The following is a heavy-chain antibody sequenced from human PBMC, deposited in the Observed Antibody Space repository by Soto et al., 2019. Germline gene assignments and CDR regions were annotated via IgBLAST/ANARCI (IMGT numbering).Heavy chain of an antibody. Sequence: QVQLVQSGAEVKKPGASVKVSCKASGYTFTSYGISWVRQAPGQGLEWMGWISANNGNTNYAQKIQGRVTMTTDTPTSPAYMELRSLRSDDTAVYYCARDGRYSGRYGGYYFDYWGQGTLVTVSS. CDR2: ISANNGNT. D-gene: IGHD1-26*01. J-gene: IGHJ4*02. CDR1: GYTFTSYG. V-gene: IGHV1-18*01. CDR3: ARDGRYSGRYGGYYFDY.